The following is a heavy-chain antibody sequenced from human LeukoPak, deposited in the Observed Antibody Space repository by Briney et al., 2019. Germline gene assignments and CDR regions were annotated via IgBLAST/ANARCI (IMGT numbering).Heavy chain of an antibody. Sequence: GASVKVSCKASGYTFTSYAMNWVRQAPGQGLEWMGWINTNTGNPTYAQGFTGRFVFSLDTSVSRAYLQISSLKAEDTAMYYCAREGYDSSGYYFGYWGQGTLVTVSS. J-gene: IGHJ4*02. CDR1: GYTFTSYA. CDR2: INTNTGNP. D-gene: IGHD3-22*01. CDR3: AREGYDSSGYYFGY. V-gene: IGHV7-4-1*02.